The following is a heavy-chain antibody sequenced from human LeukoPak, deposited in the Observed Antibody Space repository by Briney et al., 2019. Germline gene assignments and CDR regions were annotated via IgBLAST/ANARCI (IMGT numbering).Heavy chain of an antibody. J-gene: IGHJ4*02. CDR2: INAGNGNT. V-gene: IGHV1-3*01. Sequence: EASVKVSCKASGYTFTSYAMHWVRQAPGQRLEWMGWINAGNGNTKYSQKFQGRVTITRDTSASTAYMELSSLRSEDTAVYYCARGDVDIVATMTADYWGQGTLVTVSS. D-gene: IGHD5-12*01. CDR1: GYTFTSYA. CDR3: ARGDVDIVATMTADY.